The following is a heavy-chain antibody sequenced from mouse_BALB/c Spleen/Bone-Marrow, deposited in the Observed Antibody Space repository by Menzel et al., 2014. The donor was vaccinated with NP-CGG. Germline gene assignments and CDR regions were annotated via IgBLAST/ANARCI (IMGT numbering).Heavy chain of an antibody. CDR2: INPDSRTI. V-gene: IGHV4-1*02. J-gene: IGHJ2*01. CDR1: GFDFSRYW. CDR3: ARPDYYGYLNY. Sequence: VQLKDSGGGLVQPGGSLKLSCAASGFDFSRYWMSWVRQAPGKGLEWIGEINPDSRTINYSPSLKDKFIISRDNAKNTLYLRLNKVRSEDTALYYCARPDYYGYLNYWSQGTTLTVSS. D-gene: IGHD1-1*01.